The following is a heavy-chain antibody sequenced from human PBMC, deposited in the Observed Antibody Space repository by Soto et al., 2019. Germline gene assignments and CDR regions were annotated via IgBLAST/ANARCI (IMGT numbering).Heavy chain of an antibody. Sequence: AGSLTPSCAASRFTFSTYATSWVRQAPGKVLEWVSAISGSGGSTYYSDAVKGLFTISRDNSKNTQYLQMNSLRAEVTAVYYCAKGSPYYYDSSGYPYFDDWGQGTLVTVSS. CDR3: AKGSPYYYDSSGYPYFDD. CDR2: ISGSGGST. V-gene: IGHV3-23*01. CDR1: RFTFSTYA. D-gene: IGHD3-22*01. J-gene: IGHJ4*01.